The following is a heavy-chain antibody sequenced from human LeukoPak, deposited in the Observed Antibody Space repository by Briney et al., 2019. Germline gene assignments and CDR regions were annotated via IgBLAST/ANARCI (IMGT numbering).Heavy chain of an antibody. CDR2: IYYSGST. CDR3: ARGFRWDVFDY. V-gene: IGHV4-59*01. J-gene: IGHJ4*02. D-gene: IGHD1-26*01. Sequence: SETLSLTCTVSGGSISSYYWSWIRQPPGKGLEWIGYIYYSGSTNYNPPLKSRVTISVDTSKNQFSLKLSSVTAADTAVYYCARGFRWDVFDYWGQGTLVTVSS. CDR1: GGSISSYY.